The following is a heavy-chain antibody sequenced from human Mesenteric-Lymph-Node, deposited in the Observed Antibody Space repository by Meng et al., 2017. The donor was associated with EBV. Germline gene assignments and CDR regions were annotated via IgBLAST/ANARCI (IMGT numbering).Heavy chain of an antibody. V-gene: IGHV2-5*02. CDR2: IYWDDDK. Sequence: QITLKESGPTLVKPTQTLTLTCTFSGFSLSTSGAGVGWIRQPPGKALEWLALIYWDDDKRYSPSLKSRLTITKDTSKNQVVLTMTNMDPVDTATYYCARRPYSWNFDFWGQGTLVTVSS. CDR1: GFSLSTSGAG. J-gene: IGHJ4*02. CDR3: ARRPYSWNFDF. D-gene: IGHD1-26*01.